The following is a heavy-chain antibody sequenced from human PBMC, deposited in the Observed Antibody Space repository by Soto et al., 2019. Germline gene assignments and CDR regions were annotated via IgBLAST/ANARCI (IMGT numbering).Heavy chain of an antibody. Sequence: SETLSLTCTFSGGSISSYYWSLIRQPPGKGLEWIGYIYYSGSTNYNPSLKSRVTISVDTSKNQFSLKLSSVTAADTAVYYCASTGDYYYYYMDVWGKGTKVTVSS. CDR2: IYYSGST. CDR3: ASTGDYYYYYMDV. J-gene: IGHJ6*03. D-gene: IGHD3-10*01. V-gene: IGHV4-59*01. CDR1: GGSISSYY.